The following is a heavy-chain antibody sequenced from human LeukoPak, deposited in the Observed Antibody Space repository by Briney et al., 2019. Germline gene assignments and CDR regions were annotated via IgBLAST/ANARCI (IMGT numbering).Heavy chain of an antibody. J-gene: IGHJ4*02. V-gene: IGHV3-53*01. CDR1: GFTVNSNY. Sequence: GGSLRLSCAASGFTVNSNYMNWVRQAPGKGLEWVSVVYADDTTYYADSVKGRFTISRDNSKNTLYLQMNNLRAEDTAVYYCARGGGYYAIDYWGQGTLVTVSS. CDR3: ARGGGYYAIDY. CDR2: VYADDTT. D-gene: IGHD1-26*01.